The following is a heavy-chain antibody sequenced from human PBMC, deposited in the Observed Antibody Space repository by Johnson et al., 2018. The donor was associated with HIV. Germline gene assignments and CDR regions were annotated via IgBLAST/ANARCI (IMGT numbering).Heavy chain of an antibody. CDR3: ARGGSHITIFGVDINMGAFDI. CDR1: EFTFSNYW. Sequence: VQLVESGGGVVQPGRSLRLSCAASEFTFSNYWMHWVRQGLGKGLVWVSRINSDGSNQYYADSVKGRFTISRDNSKNTLYLQMNSLRAEDTAVYYCARGGSHITIFGVDINMGAFDIWGQGTLVTVSS. J-gene: IGHJ3*02. D-gene: IGHD3-3*01. V-gene: IGHV3-74*02. CDR2: INSDGSNQ.